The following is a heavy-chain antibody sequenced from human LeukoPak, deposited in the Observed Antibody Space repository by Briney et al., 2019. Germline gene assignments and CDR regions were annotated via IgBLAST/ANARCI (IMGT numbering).Heavy chain of an antibody. V-gene: IGHV4-4*02. CDR1: GGSISSSNW. J-gene: IGHJ4*02. CDR2: INHSGST. Sequence: SGTLSLTCAVSGGSISSSNWWSWVRQPPGKGLEWIGEINHSGSTNYNPSLKSRVTISVDTSKNQFSLKLSSVTAADTAVYYCARGPRGSGYFYLHPYFDYWGQGTLVTVSS. CDR3: ARGPRGSGYFYLHPYFDY. D-gene: IGHD3-22*01.